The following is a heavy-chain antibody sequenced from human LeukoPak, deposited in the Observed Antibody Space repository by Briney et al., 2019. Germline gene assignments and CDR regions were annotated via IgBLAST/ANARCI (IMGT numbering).Heavy chain of an antibody. D-gene: IGHD3-10*01. V-gene: IGHV3-30-3*01. J-gene: IGHJ2*01. CDR1: GFTFSSYA. Sequence: PGRPLRLSCAASGFTFSSYAMHWVRQAPGKGLEWVAVISYDGSNKYYADSVKGRFTISRDNSKNTLYLQMNSLRAEDTAVYYCARDGSVYYGSGSYYSWYFDLWGRGTLVTVSS. CDR2: ISYDGSNK. CDR3: ARDGSVYYGSGSYYSWYFDL.